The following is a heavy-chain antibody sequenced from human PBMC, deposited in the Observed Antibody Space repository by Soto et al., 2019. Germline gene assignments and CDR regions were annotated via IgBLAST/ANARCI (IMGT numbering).Heavy chain of an antibody. CDR3: ARNELGSATDDY. CDR1: GGSIRGYY. CDR2: IYYSGST. D-gene: IGHD1-26*01. J-gene: IGHJ4*02. Sequence: SETLCLTCTVAGGSIRGYYWSWIRQPPGKGLEWIGYIYYSGSTYYNPSLKSRVTISVDTSKNQFSLKLSSVTAADTAVYYCARNELGSATDDYWGQGTLVTVSS. V-gene: IGHV4-59*08.